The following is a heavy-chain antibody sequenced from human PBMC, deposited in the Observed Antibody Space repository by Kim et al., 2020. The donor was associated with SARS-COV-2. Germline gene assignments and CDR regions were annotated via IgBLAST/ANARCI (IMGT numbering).Heavy chain of an antibody. CDR2: IRSKAYGGTM. J-gene: IGHJ6*02. CDR3: ICGLDSGRPYGMDV. Sequence: GGSLRLSCTGSTFTFGDSAMNWFRQAPGKGLEWVGYIRSKAYGGTMEYAASVRGRFTISRDDSKSIAYLQMDSLKTEDTAVYYCICGLDSGRPYGMDVWGQGTMVTVSS. V-gene: IGHV3-49*03. CDR1: TFTFGDSA. D-gene: IGHD3-10*01.